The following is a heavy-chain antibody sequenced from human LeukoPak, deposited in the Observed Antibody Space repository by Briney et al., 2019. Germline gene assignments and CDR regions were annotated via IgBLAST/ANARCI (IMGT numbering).Heavy chain of an antibody. Sequence: GESLKISCQGSGYRFTSDWIVWVRQMPGKGLEWMGITYPGDSDTRYSPSFQGQVTISADKSISTAYLQWSSLKASDTAMYYCARGRHGCTDLDYWGQGTLVTVSS. J-gene: IGHJ4*02. D-gene: IGHD5-24*01. CDR2: TYPGDSDT. CDR1: GYRFTSDW. CDR3: ARGRHGCTDLDY. V-gene: IGHV5-51*01.